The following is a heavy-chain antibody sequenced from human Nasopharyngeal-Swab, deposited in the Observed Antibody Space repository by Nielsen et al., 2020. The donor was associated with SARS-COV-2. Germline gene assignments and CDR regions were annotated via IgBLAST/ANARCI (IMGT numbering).Heavy chain of an antibody. J-gene: IGHJ6*02. Sequence: GESLKISCAASGFTFRSYSMNWVRQAPGKGLEWVSYISSSSSIIYYADSVKGRFTISRDNAKNSLYLQMNSLRDEDTAVYYCASTPYSYAWGDYYYDMDVWGQGTTVTVSS. CDR1: GFTFRSYS. CDR3: ASTPYSYAWGDYYYDMDV. D-gene: IGHD5-18*01. CDR2: ISSSSSII. V-gene: IGHV3-48*02.